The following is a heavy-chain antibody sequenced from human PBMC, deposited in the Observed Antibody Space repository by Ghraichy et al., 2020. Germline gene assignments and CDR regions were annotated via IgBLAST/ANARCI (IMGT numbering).Heavy chain of an antibody. CDR3: ARGLEQWLVLGDWYFDL. CDR1: GFTFSSYW. V-gene: IGHV3-7*01. Sequence: LSLTCAASGFTFSSYWMSWVRQAPGKGLEWVANIKQDGSEKYYVDSVKGRFTISRDNAKNSLYLQMNSLRAEDTAVYYCARGLEQWLVLGDWYFDLWGRGTLVTVSS. CDR2: IKQDGSEK. J-gene: IGHJ2*01. D-gene: IGHD6-19*01.